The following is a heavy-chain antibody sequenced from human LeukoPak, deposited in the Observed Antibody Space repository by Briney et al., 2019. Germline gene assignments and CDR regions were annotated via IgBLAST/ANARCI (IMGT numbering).Heavy chain of an antibody. CDR1: GFTFSSYA. Sequence: GRSLRLSCAASGFTFSSYAMHWVRQAPGKGLEWVAVISYDGSNKYYADSVKDRFTISRDNSKNTLYLQMNSLRTEDTAVYYCARESEAFDIWGQGTMVTVSS. J-gene: IGHJ3*02. CDR3: ARESEAFDI. V-gene: IGHV3-30*04. CDR2: ISYDGSNK.